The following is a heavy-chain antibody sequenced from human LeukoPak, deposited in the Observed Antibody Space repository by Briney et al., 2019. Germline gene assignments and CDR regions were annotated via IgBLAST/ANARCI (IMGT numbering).Heavy chain of an antibody. Sequence: PGGSLRLSCAASGISFSSYGMSWVRQAPGKGLEWVANIKQDGSEKYYVDSVKGRFTISRDNAKNSLYLQMNSLKAEDTAVYYCARDRGYPNYFDYWGQGNPGHRLL. CDR1: GISFSSYG. V-gene: IGHV3-7*01. CDR3: ARDRGYPNYFDY. D-gene: IGHD3-10*01. CDR2: IKQDGSEK. J-gene: IGHJ4*02.